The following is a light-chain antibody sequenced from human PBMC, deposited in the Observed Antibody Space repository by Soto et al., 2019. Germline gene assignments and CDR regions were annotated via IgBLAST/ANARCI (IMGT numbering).Light chain of an antibody. CDR2: GAS. CDR3: QQYNNWPLT. J-gene: IGKJ4*01. V-gene: IGKV3-15*01. CDR1: QSVSNN. Sequence: EIVMTQSPATLSVSPGERATLSCRASQSVSNNLAWYQQKPGQAPRPLIFGASSRATGISARFSGSGSGTEFTLTISSLQSEDFAVYYCQQYNNWPLTFGGGTKVEIK.